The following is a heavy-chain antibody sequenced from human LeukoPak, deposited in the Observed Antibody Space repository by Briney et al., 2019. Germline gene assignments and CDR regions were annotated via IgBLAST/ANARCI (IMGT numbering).Heavy chain of an antibody. CDR1: GYTFTAYE. Sequence: AASVKVSCKASGYTFTAYEMHWVRQAPGQGLEYVGWINPKNGGTNSAQNVQGRVTMTWDTSVSTVYMELSRLRSDDTAVYYCAGEEDCGTGRCSNDHWGQGTLVTVSS. V-gene: IGHV1-2*02. CDR3: AGEEDCGTGRCSNDH. D-gene: IGHD2-8*02. CDR2: INPKNGGT. J-gene: IGHJ4*02.